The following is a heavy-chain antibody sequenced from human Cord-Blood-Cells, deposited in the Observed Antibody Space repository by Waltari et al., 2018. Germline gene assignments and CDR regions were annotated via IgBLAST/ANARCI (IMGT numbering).Heavy chain of an antibody. J-gene: IGHJ4*02. Sequence: QITLKESGPTLVKPTQTLTLTCTFSGFSLSTSGVGVGWIRQPPGKALEWLALIYWDDDKRYSPSLNSTLTITKDTSKNQVVLTMTNMDPVDTATYYCAHSLETDPGSFYYFDYWGQGTLVTVSS. V-gene: IGHV2-5*02. CDR3: AHSLETDPGSFYYFDY. D-gene: IGHD3-10*01. CDR1: GFSLSTSGVG. CDR2: IYWDDDK.